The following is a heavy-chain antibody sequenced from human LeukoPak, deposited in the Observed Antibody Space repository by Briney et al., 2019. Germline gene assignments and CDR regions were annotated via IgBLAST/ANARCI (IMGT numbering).Heavy chain of an antibody. CDR1: GFTFSSYA. CDR2: ISNSGGST. CDR3: AKETSSSFDY. J-gene: IGHJ4*02. V-gene: IGHV3-23*01. Sequence: GGSLRLSCAASGFTFSSYAMNWVRQAAGKGLEWVSGISNSGGSTYYADSVKGRFTISRDNSKNTLYLQMNSLRAEDTAVYYCAKETSSSFDYWGQGTLVTVSS. D-gene: IGHD6-6*01.